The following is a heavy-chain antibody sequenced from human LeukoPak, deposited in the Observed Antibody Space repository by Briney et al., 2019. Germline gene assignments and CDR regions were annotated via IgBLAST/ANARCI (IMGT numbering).Heavy chain of an antibody. Sequence: ASVKVSCRASGGTFSSYAISWVRQAPGQGLEWMGRIIPIFGTANYAQEFHGRVTITTDESTSTAYMELSSLRSEDTAVYYCASYDSSGYYKLGPFDYWGQGTLVTVSS. J-gene: IGHJ4*02. V-gene: IGHV1-69*05. CDR3: ASYDSSGYYKLGPFDY. D-gene: IGHD3-22*01. CDR1: GGTFSSYA. CDR2: IIPIFGTA.